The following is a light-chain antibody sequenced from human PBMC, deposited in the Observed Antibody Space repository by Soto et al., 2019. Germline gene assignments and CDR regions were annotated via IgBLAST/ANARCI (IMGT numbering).Light chain of an antibody. CDR1: QSVSSSY. V-gene: IGKV3-20*01. J-gene: IGKJ2*01. CDR2: GAS. CDR3: QQYGSSVWRT. Sequence: EIVLTQSPGTLSLSPGERATLSCRASQSVSSSYLAWYQQKPGQAPRLLIYGASSRATGIPDRFSGSGSGTDFTLTISRLEPEDVAVYYCQQYGSSVWRTFGQGTKLEIK.